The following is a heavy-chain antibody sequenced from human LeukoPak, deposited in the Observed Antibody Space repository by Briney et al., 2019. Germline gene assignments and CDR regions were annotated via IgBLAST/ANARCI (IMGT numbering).Heavy chain of an antibody. CDR2: IYPGDSDT. CDR1: GYIFIDYW. J-gene: IGHJ4*02. Sequence: GESLKISCKASGYIFIDYWVGWVRQLPGKGLEWMGIIYPGDSDTRYSPSFQGQVTISADKSISTAYLQWSSLKASDTAMYYCARHDTAAADFDYWGQGTLVTVSS. CDR3: ARHDTAAADFDY. D-gene: IGHD6-13*01. V-gene: IGHV5-51*01.